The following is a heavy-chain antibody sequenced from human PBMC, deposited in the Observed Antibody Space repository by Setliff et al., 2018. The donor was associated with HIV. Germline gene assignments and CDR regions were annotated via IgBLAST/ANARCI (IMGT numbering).Heavy chain of an antibody. Sequence: GASSEGLCKASGYTFRSHGISWARQAPGQGLEWMGWISTFNDNTNYARNLQGRVTMTTDTSTSTAYMELSSLRSEDTAVYYCATLRINRDGSPGKAFDYWGQGTLVTVSS. CDR1: GYTFRSHG. J-gene: IGHJ4*02. CDR2: ISTFNDNT. D-gene: IGHD5-12*01. V-gene: IGHV1-18*01. CDR3: ATLRINRDGSPGKAFDY.